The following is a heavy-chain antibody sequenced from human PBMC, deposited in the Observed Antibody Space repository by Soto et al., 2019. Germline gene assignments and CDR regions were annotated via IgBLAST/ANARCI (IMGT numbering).Heavy chain of an antibody. D-gene: IGHD1-26*01. Sequence: GGSLRLSCAASGFTFSNAWMNWVRQAPGKGLEWVGRIKSKTDGGTTDYAAPVKGRFTISRDDSKNTLYLQMNSLKTEDTAVYYCTTDSNLDYSGSYWRRGIRVSHYYFDYWGQGTLVTVSS. V-gene: IGHV3-15*07. CDR2: IKSKTDGGTT. CDR3: TTDSNLDYSGSYWRRGIRVSHYYFDY. J-gene: IGHJ4*02. CDR1: GFTFSNAW.